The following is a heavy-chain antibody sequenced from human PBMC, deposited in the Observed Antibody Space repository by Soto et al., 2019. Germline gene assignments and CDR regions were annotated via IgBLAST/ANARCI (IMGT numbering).Heavy chain of an antibody. V-gene: IGHV4-39*01. J-gene: IGHJ5*02. CDR1: GGSISSSSYY. CDR3: ARQGSSSWWGHNWFDP. D-gene: IGHD6-13*01. Sequence: KTSETLSLTCTVSGGSISSSSYYWGWIRQPPGKGLEWIGSIYYSGSTYYNPSLNSRVTISVDTSKNQLSLKLSSVTAADTAVYYCARQGSSSWWGHNWFDPWGQGTLVTVSS. CDR2: IYYSGST.